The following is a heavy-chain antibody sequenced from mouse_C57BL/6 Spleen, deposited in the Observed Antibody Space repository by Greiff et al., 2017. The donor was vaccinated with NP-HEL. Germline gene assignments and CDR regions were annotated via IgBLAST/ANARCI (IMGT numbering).Heavy chain of an antibody. J-gene: IGHJ4*01. V-gene: IGHV1-55*01. CDR2: IYPGSGST. D-gene: IGHD4-1*01. Sequence: QVQLQQSGAELVKPGASVKMSCKASGYTFTSYWITWVQQRPGQGLEWIGDIYPGSGSTNYNEKFKSKATLTVDTTTSTAYMQLRSLTSEDSAVYYCARGDWDGYYAMDYWGQGTSVTVSS. CDR1: GYTFTSYW. CDR3: ARGDWDGYYAMDY.